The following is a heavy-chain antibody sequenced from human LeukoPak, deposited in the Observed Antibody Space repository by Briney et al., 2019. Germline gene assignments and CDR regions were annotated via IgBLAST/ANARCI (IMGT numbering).Heavy chain of an antibody. CDR3: VTIAPQQLVNWGNWFDP. CDR2: IYYDGST. CDR1: GVSISSSTYY. V-gene: IGHV4-39*07. Sequence: SETLSLTCTVSGVSISSSTYYWGWIRQPPGKGPEWIGSIYYDGSTYYSPSLKSRVAISIDPSKNQFSLKLNSVTGADTAVYYCVTIAPQQLVNWGNWFDPWGQGTLVTVSS. D-gene: IGHD6-13*01. J-gene: IGHJ5*02.